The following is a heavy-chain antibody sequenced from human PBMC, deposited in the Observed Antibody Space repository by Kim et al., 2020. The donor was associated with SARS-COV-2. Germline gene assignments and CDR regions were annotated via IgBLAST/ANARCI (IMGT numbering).Heavy chain of an antibody. V-gene: IGHV3-49*03. Sequence: GGSLRLSCTASGFTFGDYAMSWFRQAPGKGLEWVGFIRSKAYGGTTEYAASVKGRFTISRDDSKSIAYLQMNSLKTEDTAVYYCTRAKGYDDILTGYPDDAFDIWGQGTMVTVSS. D-gene: IGHD3-9*01. CDR2: IRSKAYGGTT. CDR3: TRAKGYDDILTGYPDDAFDI. CDR1: GFTFGDYA. J-gene: IGHJ3*02.